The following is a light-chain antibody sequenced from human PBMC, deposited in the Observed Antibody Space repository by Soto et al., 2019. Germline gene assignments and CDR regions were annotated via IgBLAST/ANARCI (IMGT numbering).Light chain of an antibody. CDR3: QTWGTGTGV. Sequence: QSVLTQSPSASASLGASVKLTCTLSSGHNTYAIAWHQQQPEKGPRYLMKLNSDGSHTKGDGIPDRFSGSSSGAERYLTISSLHSEDEADYYCQTWGTGTGVFGGGTTLTVL. CDR1: SGHNTYA. J-gene: IGLJ3*02. CDR2: LNSDGSH. V-gene: IGLV4-69*01.